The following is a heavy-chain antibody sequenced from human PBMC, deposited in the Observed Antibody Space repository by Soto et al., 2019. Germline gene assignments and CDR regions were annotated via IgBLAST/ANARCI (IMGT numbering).Heavy chain of an antibody. J-gene: IGHJ4*02. Sequence: QVQLRESGSGLVKPLETLSLTCGVSGGSLSGATYSWNWIRQPPGKVLEWIGYIFPSGTTYYNPSLTRRVTISIDVSKNQFSLSLRSLTAADTAVYYCARSREFDYWSQGTLVSVSS. CDR2: IFPSGTT. CDR1: GGSLSGATYS. V-gene: IGHV4-30-2*01. CDR3: ARSREFDY.